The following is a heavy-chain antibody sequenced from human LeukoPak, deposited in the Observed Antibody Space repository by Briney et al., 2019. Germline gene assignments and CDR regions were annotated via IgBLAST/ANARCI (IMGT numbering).Heavy chain of an antibody. V-gene: IGHV4-39*01. CDR3: ARHVLRYSSGWYNY. D-gene: IGHD6-19*01. J-gene: IGHJ4*02. Sequence: SETLSLTCTVSGGSISSSSYYWGWIRQPPGKGLEWIGSIYYSGSTYYNPSLKSRVTISVYTAKNQFSLKLSSLTAADTAVYYCARHVLRYSSGWYNYWGQGTLVTVSS. CDR2: IYYSGST. CDR1: GGSISSSSYY.